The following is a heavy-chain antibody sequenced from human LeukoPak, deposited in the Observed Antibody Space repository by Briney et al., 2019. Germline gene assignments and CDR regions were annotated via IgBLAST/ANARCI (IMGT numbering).Heavy chain of an antibody. J-gene: IGHJ5*02. D-gene: IGHD3-3*01. CDR3: ARDVEYDFWSGYYNHNWFDP. CDR2: ISWNSGSI. CDR1: GFTFDDHA. V-gene: IGHV3-9*01. Sequence: GRSLRLSCAASGFTFDDHAMHWVRQAPGKGLEWVSGISWNSGSIGYADSVKGRFTISRDNAKNSLYLQMNSLRAEDTAVYYCARDVEYDFWSGYYNHNWFDPWGQGTLVTVSS.